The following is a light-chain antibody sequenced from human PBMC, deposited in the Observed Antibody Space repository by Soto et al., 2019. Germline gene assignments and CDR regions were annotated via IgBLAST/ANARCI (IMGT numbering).Light chain of an antibody. J-gene: IGKJ2*01. CDR3: QQYDTSIWAYT. V-gene: IGKV3-20*01. CDR2: GAS. CDR1: QSVSSSY. Sequence: EVVLTQSPVTLSLSPGERATLSCRASQSVSSSYLAWYQQKPGQAPRLLIYGASSRATGIPDRFSGGGSGTDSTVTMSRLEPEDFGVYYCQQYDTSIWAYTFGQGTKLEIK.